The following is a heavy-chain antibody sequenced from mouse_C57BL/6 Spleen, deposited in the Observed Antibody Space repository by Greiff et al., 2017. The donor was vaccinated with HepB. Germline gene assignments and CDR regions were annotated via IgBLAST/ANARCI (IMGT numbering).Heavy chain of an antibody. CDR2: INPSNGYT. CDR3: ARYLITRVVEWAWFAY. Sequence: VQLQQSGAELARPGASVKMSCKASGYTFTSYTMHWVKQRPGQGLEWIGYINPSNGYTKYNQKFKDKATLTADKSSSTAYMQLSSLTSEDSAGYYCARYLITRVVEWAWFAYWGQGTLVTVSA. D-gene: IGHD1-1*02. V-gene: IGHV1-4*01. CDR1: GYTFTSYT. J-gene: IGHJ3*01.